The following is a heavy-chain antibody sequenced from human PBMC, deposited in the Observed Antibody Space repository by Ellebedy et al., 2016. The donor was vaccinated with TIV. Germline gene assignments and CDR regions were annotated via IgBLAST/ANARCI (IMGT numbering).Heavy chain of an antibody. CDR3: ARHGGWGNVRGANAPKPFDH. V-gene: IGHV5-51*01. CDR2: IYPLESDT. Sequence: GESLKISCRASGFSFTSHWIAWVRQRPGKGLEWMGIIYPLESDTRYSPAFQGQVTMSADKSISTAYLQWSSLKASDTAIYYCARHGGWGNVRGANAPKPFDHWGQGTLVAVSS. CDR1: GFSFTSHW. D-gene: IGHD3-10*01. J-gene: IGHJ4*02.